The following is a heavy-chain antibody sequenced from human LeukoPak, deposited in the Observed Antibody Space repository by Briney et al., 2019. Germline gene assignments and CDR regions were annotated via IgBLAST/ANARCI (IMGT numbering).Heavy chain of an antibody. D-gene: IGHD2-21*02. V-gene: IGHV1-69*13. CDR3: AKVYYSCGGDCAGPLHY. J-gene: IGHJ4*02. CDR2: IIPIFGTA. Sequence: GASVKVSCKASGGTFSSYAISWVRQAPGQGLEWMGGIIPIFGTANYAQKFQGRVTITADESTSTAYMELSSLRSEDTAVYYCAKVYYSCGGDCAGPLHYWGQGTLVTVSS. CDR1: GGTFSSYA.